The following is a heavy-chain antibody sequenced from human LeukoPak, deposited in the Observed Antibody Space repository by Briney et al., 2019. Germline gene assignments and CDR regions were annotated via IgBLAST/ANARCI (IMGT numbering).Heavy chain of an antibody. D-gene: IGHD1-7*01. Sequence: PGGSLRLSCAASGFTFSSYAMHWVRQAPGKGLEWVAVISYDGSNKYYADSVKGRFTISRDNSKNTLYLQMNSLRAEDTAVYYCAGDGRTGTTQYYYYMDVWGKGTTVTVSS. CDR1: GFTFSSYA. CDR3: AGDGRTGTTQYYYYMDV. J-gene: IGHJ6*03. V-gene: IGHV3-30*04. CDR2: ISYDGSNK.